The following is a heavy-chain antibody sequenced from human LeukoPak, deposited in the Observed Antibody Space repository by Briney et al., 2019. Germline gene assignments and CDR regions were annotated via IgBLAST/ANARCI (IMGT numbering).Heavy chain of an antibody. J-gene: IGHJ4*02. CDR3: ARLGGDSSGWQDYL. CDR1: GGSLSSYY. Sequence: PSETLSLTRTVSGGSLSSYYWSWIRQPPAKGLEGIANSYHTWSTNHNPSLTSRVPLSLDQAKNQFPLKLNSVTAAETALYFSARLGGDSSGWQDYLWGQGTLVTVSS. V-gene: IGHV4-59*01. D-gene: IGHD6-25*01. CDR2: SYHTWST.